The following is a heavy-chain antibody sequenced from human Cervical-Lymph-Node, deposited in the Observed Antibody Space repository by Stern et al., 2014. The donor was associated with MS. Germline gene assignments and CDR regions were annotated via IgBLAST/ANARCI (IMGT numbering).Heavy chain of an antibody. V-gene: IGHV1-2*02. Sequence: QLVQSGADVKKPGASGKVSCKASGYTFTGYYMHWVRQAPGQGLEWMGWINPNSGSTDYAQKFKGRVTMTRDPSINTAYMELSRLRSDDTAVYYCARSLVVVPRIDYWGQGTLVTVSS. J-gene: IGHJ4*02. CDR3: ARSLVVVPRIDY. CDR1: GYTFTGYY. CDR2: INPNSGST. D-gene: IGHD2-15*01.